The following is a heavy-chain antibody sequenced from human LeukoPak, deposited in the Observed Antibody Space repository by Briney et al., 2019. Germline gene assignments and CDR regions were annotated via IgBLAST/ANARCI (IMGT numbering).Heavy chain of an antibody. CDR3: ARPIAAAGTGAFDI. D-gene: IGHD6-13*01. CDR2: IYPGDSDT. V-gene: IGHV5-51*01. Sequence: GASVKVSCKGSGYSFTSYWIGWVRQMPGKGLEWMGIIYPGDSDTRYSPSFQGQVTISADKSISTAYLQWSSLKASDTAMYYCARPIAAAGTGAFDIWGQGTMVTVSS. J-gene: IGHJ3*02. CDR1: GYSFTSYW.